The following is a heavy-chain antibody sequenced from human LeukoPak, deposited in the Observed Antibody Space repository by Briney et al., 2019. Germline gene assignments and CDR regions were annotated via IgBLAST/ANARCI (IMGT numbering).Heavy chain of an antibody. CDR2: INPSGGST. J-gene: IGHJ6*03. V-gene: IGHV1-46*01. Sequence: ASVKVSCKASGYTFTSHYIHWVRQAPGQGLEWMGLINPSGGSTNYAQKFQGRVTMTRDTSTSTVYMELSSLRSEDTAVYYCARSATGAPYYMDVWGKGTTVTISS. CDR3: ARSATGAPYYMDV. CDR1: GYTFTSHY. D-gene: IGHD7-27*01.